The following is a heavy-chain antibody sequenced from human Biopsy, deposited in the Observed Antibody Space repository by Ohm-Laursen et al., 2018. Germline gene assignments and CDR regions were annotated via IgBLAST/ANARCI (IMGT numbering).Heavy chain of an antibody. V-gene: IGHV4-59*01. CDR3: ARDRGYYSDRTVPGYFDL. D-gene: IGHD3-22*01. J-gene: IGHJ2*01. Sequence: SETLSLTCTVSGDSISSYYWSWIRQSPGKGLERIGYVYYTGSTGYNPSLQSRVTISVDTSKNHFSLRLRSVTPADTAIYYCARDRGYYSDRTVPGYFDLWGRGTLVTVSS. CDR2: VYYTGST. CDR1: GDSISSYY.